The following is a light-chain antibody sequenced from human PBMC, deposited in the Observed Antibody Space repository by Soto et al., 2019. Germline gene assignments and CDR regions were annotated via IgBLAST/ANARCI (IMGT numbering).Light chain of an antibody. CDR3: QQYNNWPQT. Sequence: EIVMTQSPAPLSVSPGEIATLYCRASQSVSSNLAWYQQKPGQAPRLLIYGASTRATGIPARFSGSWSGTEFTLTITSLQSEDFAVYFWQQYNNWPQTFGQGTKLEIK. J-gene: IGKJ2*01. V-gene: IGKV3-15*01. CDR1: QSVSSN. CDR2: GAS.